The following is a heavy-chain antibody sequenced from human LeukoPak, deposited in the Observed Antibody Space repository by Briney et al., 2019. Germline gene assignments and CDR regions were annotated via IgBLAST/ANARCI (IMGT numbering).Heavy chain of an antibody. J-gene: IGHJ4*02. D-gene: IGHD4-17*01. CDR1: GFTFSNYG. Sequence: GGSLRLSCAASGFTFSNYGIHWVRQAPGKGLEWVAFIRSDGSINYYADSVKGRFTISRDNSKNTLYVQMNSLRAEDTAVYYCAETPNGGDYAYYFDSWGQGTLVTVSS. V-gene: IGHV3-30*02. CDR2: IRSDGSIN. CDR3: AETPNGGDYAYYFDS.